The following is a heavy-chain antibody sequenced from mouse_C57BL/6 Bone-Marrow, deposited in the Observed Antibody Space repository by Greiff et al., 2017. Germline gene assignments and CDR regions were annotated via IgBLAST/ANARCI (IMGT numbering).Heavy chain of an antibody. CDR2: IDPSDSYT. J-gene: IGHJ2*01. Sequence: VQLQQSGAELVKPGASVKLSCKASGYTFTSYWMQWVKQRPGQGLEWIGEIDPSDSYTNYNQKFKGKATLTVDTSSSTAYMQLSSLTSEDSAVYYCAREGSNYLYYFDYWGQGTTLTVSS. CDR3: AREGSNYLYYFDY. D-gene: IGHD2-5*01. CDR1: GYTFTSYW. V-gene: IGHV1-50*01.